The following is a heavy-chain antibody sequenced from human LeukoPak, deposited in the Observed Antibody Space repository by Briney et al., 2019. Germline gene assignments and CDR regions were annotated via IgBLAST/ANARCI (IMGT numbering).Heavy chain of an antibody. CDR3: ARLGWNDYGFDY. CDR1: GYSFPNSW. Sequence: GESLKISCKASGYSFPNSWIHWVRQLPGKDLEWMGSIYPGDSDDRYSPSFQGQVTISADKSISTAYLQWSSLKASGTAMYYCARLGWNDYGFDYWGQGTLVTVSS. CDR2: IYPGDSDD. V-gene: IGHV5-51*01. J-gene: IGHJ4*02. D-gene: IGHD1-1*01.